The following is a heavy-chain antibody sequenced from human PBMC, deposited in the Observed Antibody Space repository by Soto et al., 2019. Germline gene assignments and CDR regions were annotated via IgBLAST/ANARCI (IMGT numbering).Heavy chain of an antibody. Sequence: QVQLVQSGAEVKKPGASVKVSCKASGYTFSSYGISWVRQTPGQGLEWMGWISAYNGNTKYAQKFQGRVTMTTDTTTSTAYMELRSLRSDDTAVYYCARDAAVGLFDYWGQGTLVTVSS. CDR3: ARDAAVGLFDY. CDR1: GYTFSSYG. D-gene: IGHD1-26*01. J-gene: IGHJ4*02. CDR2: ISAYNGNT. V-gene: IGHV1-18*01.